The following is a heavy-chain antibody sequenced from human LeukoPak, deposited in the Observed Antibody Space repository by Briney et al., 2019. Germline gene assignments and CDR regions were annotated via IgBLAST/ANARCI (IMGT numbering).Heavy chain of an antibody. CDR3: ARCTTASSGWCNWLDP. Sequence: GGSLRLSCAASGFTFSTYAMSWVRQAPGKGLAWVASVKSDGAGTHYADSVKGRFTISRDNSKNILYLQMNSLRAEDTAIYYCARCTTASSGWCNWLDPWGKGTTVTVSS. D-gene: IGHD3-22*01. CDR2: VKSDGAGT. V-gene: IGHV3-23*01. J-gene: IGHJ6*04. CDR1: GFTFSTYA.